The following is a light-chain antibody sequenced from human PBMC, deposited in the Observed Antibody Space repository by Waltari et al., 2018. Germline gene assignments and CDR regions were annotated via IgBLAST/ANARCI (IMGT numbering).Light chain of an antibody. V-gene: IGLV2-11*01. J-gene: IGLJ3*02. CDR3: CSYVDSYTWV. CDR1: SSDVGAYNY. CDR2: DVS. Sequence: QSALTQPRSVSGSPGQSVTISCTGTSSDVGAYNYVPWYHKHPGKAPKLIMYDVSKRPSGVPDRFSGSKSGNTASLTISGLQAEDEADYYCCSYVDSYTWVFGGGSKLTVL.